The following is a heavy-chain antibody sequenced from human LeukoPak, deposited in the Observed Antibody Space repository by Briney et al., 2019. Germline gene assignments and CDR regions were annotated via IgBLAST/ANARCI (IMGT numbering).Heavy chain of an antibody. V-gene: IGHV3-66*01. D-gene: IGHD5-24*01. CDR1: GFTVSSNY. CDR3: ARDLAGYNSFDY. CDR2: IYSGGIT. J-gene: IGHJ4*02. Sequence: PGGSLRLACAASGFTVSSNYMSWVRQAPGKGLEWVSRIYSGGITYYTDSVKGGFTISTDNTKTTPYLQMNSPRAEDTAVYYCARDLAGYNSFDYWGQGTLVTVSS.